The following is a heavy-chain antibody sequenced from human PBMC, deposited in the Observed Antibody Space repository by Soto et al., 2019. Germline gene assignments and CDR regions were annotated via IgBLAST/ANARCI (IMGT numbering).Heavy chain of an antibody. CDR3: AHRRLRFLEWPDGYFDL. V-gene: IGHV2-5*01. CDR2: IYWNDDK. CDR1: GFSLSTSGVG. D-gene: IGHD3-3*01. J-gene: IGHJ2*01. Sequence: QITLKESGPTLVKPTQTLTLTCTFSGFSLSTSGVGVGWIRQPPGKALEWLALIYWNDDKRYSPSLKSRLTITKDTSKNQVVLTMTNMDPVDTATYYCAHRRLRFLEWPDGYFDLWGRGTLVTVSS.